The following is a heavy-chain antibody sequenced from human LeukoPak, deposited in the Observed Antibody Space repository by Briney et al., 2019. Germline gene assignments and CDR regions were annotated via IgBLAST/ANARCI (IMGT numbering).Heavy chain of an antibody. J-gene: IGHJ4*02. D-gene: IGHD5-18*01. CDR1: GFTFSYHA. V-gene: IGHV3-23*01. CDR3: AKGDTAMVTGEANY. Sequence: PGGSLRLSCAASGFTFSYHAMNWVRQAPGKGLEWVSAITGSAGSTYYADSVKGRFTISRDNSENTLYLQMNSLRAEDTAIYYCAKGDTAMVTGEANYWGQGTLVTVSS. CDR2: ITGSAGST.